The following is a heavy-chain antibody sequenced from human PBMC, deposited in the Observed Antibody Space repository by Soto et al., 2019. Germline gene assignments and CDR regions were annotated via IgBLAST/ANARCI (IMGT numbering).Heavy chain of an antibody. CDR1: GGTFSRYA. J-gene: IGHJ4*02. D-gene: IGHD3-22*01. CDR3: ARDGTLYDSSGYYYLY. Sequence: QVQLVQSGAEVKKPGSSVKVSCKASGGTFSRYAISWVRQAPGQGLEWMGGIIPLFGKANYAQKFQGRVTITADESTSTVYMELSSLRSEDTAVYYCARDGTLYDSSGYYYLYWGQGTLVTVSS. CDR2: IIPLFGKA. V-gene: IGHV1-69*01.